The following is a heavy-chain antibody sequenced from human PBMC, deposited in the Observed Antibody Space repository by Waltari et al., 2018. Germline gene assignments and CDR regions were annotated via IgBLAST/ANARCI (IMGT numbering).Heavy chain of an antibody. CDR2: IYYSGST. CDR1: GGPIRSNPYY. J-gene: IGHJ6*03. V-gene: IGHV4-39*07. Sequence: QLQLQESGPRLVKPSETLSLPYTVSGGPIRSNPYYWVWIRQPPGKGLEWIGSIYYSGSTYYNPSLKSRVTIAVDTAKNQVSLKLTSVSAADTAVYYCARDVDMSFYYYMDVWGKGTTVTISS. CDR3: ARDVDMSFYYYMDV. D-gene: IGHD2-21*01.